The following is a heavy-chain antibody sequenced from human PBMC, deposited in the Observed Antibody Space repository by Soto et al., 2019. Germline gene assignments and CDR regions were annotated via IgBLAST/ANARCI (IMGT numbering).Heavy chain of an antibody. D-gene: IGHD2-21*02. V-gene: IGHV3-7*03. J-gene: IGHJ6*04. Sequence: GGSLRLSCEVSGFTFSMYSMSWVRQSPGKGLEWVAKIPQDGVDGHYADSVKGRFIISRDNDKNSLHLQLNNLRAEDTAVYYCARDDLILPAHDFFYGSDVWGRGATVTVSS. CDR2: IPQDGVDG. CDR1: GFTFSMYS. CDR3: ARDDLILPAHDFFYGSDV.